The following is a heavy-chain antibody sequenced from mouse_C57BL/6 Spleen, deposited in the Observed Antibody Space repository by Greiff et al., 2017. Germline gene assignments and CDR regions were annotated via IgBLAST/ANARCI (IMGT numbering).Heavy chain of an antibody. J-gene: IGHJ4*01. CDR1: GFTFSDYY. CDR3: RRDYDDDDAMDY. Sequence: EVHLQESEGGLVQPGSSMKLSCTASGFTFSDYYMAWVRQVPEKGLEWVANINYDGSSTYYLAPLKSRFIISKDNAKNILYLKMSSPKSEDTASYYCRRDYDDDDAMDYWGQGTSVTVSS. V-gene: IGHV5-16*01. D-gene: IGHD2-4*01. CDR2: INYDGSST.